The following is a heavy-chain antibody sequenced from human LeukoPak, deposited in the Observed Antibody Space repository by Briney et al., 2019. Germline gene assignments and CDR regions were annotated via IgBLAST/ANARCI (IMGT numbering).Heavy chain of an antibody. CDR1: GYTFTGYY. CDR3: ARGRYCSGGSCYSLDY. Sequence: ASVKVSCKASGYTFTGYYMHWVRQAPGQGLEWMGWINPNSGGTNYAQKFQGRVTMTRDTSIGTAYMELSRLRSDDTAVYYCARGRYCSGGSCYSLDYWGQGTLVTVSS. J-gene: IGHJ4*02. V-gene: IGHV1-2*02. D-gene: IGHD2-15*01. CDR2: INPNSGGT.